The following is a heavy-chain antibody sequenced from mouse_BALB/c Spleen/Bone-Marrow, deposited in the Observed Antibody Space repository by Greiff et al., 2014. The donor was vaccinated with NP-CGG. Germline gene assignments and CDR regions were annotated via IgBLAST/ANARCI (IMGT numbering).Heavy chain of an antibody. CDR2: INPNNGGT. J-gene: IGHJ4*01. V-gene: IGHV1S81*02. CDR3: SRGRRDALDY. Sequence: QVQLQQSGAELVKPGASVKLSCKASGYTFTSYYMYWVKQRPGQGLEWFGEINPNNGGTNFNEKFKNKATLTVDKSSSTAYMQLSSLTSEDSAVYYCSRGRRDALDYWGQGTSVTVSS. CDR1: GYTFTSYY.